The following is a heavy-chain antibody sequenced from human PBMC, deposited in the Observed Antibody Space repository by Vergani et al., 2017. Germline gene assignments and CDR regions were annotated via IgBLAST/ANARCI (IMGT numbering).Heavy chain of an antibody. D-gene: IGHD4-17*01. Sequence: QVQLQESGPGLVKPSQTLSLTCTVSGGSISSGGYYSSWIRQHPGKGLEWIGYIYYSGSTYYKPSLKSRVTISVDTSKNQFSLKLISVTAADTAVYYCARDTVMERAPGAFDIWGQGTMVTVSS. CDR1: GGSISSGGYY. V-gene: IGHV4-31*03. CDR2: IYYSGST. J-gene: IGHJ3*02. CDR3: ARDTVMERAPGAFDI.